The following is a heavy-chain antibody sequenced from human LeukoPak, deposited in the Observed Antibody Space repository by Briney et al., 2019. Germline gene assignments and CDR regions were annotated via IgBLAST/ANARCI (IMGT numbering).Heavy chain of an antibody. CDR1: GFTFSSYG. Sequence: PGRSLRLSCAASGFTFSSYGMHWVRQAPGKGLEWVAVIWYGGSNKYYADSVKGRFTISRDNSKNTLYLQMNSLRAEDTAVYYCAKDASPGDIVVVPAYTFGYWGQGTLVTVSS. CDR2: IWYGGSNK. D-gene: IGHD2-2*01. CDR3: AKDASPGDIVVVPAYTFGY. J-gene: IGHJ4*02. V-gene: IGHV3-30*18.